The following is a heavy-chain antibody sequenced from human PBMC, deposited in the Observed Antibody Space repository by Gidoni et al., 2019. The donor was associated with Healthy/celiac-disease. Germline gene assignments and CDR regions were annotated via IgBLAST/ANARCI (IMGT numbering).Heavy chain of an antibody. D-gene: IGHD1-26*01. CDR1: GFTFSNAW. J-gene: IGHJ4*02. V-gene: IGHV3-15*01. CDR3: TTVEWRGWVGAHPIDY. CDR2: IKSKTDGGTT. Sequence: EVQLVESGGGLVKPGGSLRLSCAASGFTFSNAWLSWVRQAPGKGLEWVGRIKSKTDGGTTDYAAPVKGRFTISRDDSKNTLYLQMNSLKTEDTAVYYCTTVEWRGWVGAHPIDYWGQGTLVTVSS.